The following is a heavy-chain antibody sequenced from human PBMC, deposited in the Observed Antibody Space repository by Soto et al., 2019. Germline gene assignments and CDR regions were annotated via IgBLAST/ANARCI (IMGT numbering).Heavy chain of an antibody. J-gene: IGHJ4*02. V-gene: IGHV3-33*01. CDR1: GFTFSSYG. CDR3: ARVFDTYYFDS. Sequence: GGSLRLSCAASGFTFSSYGMHWVRQAPGKGLEWVAVIWSDGNNKHYADSVKGRFTISRDNSKKTLYLQMNSLRAEDTAVYYCARVFDTYYFDSWGQGNMVTVSS. D-gene: IGHD3-9*01. CDR2: IWSDGNNK.